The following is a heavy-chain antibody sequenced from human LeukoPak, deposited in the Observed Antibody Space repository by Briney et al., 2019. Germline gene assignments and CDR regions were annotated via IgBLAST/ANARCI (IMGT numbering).Heavy chain of an antibody. CDR2: IRYDGTNK. Sequence: PGGSLRLSCAPSGFTFSSYGMHWVRQAPGKGLEWVGFIRYDGTNKYYADSVKGRVPISRDNSKNTLYLQMNSLRAEDTAVYYCARGKYYHILTGYSRGGYFDYWGQGTLVTVSS. CDR3: ARGKYYHILTGYSRGGYFDY. CDR1: GFTFSSYG. J-gene: IGHJ4*02. D-gene: IGHD3-9*01. V-gene: IGHV3-30*02.